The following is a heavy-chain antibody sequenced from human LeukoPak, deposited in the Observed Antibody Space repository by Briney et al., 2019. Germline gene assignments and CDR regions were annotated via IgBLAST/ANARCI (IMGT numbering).Heavy chain of an antibody. D-gene: IGHD4-23*01. J-gene: IGHJ4*02. CDR1: GFTFSSYA. CDR2: ISYDGSNK. Sequence: PGGSLRLSCAASGFTFSSYAMHWVRQAPGKGLEWVAVISYDGSNKYYADSVKGRFTISRDNSKNTLYLQMNSLRAEDTAVYYCARCAGYGGNCYFDYWGQGTLVTVSS. CDR3: ARCAGYGGNCYFDY. V-gene: IGHV3-30-3*01.